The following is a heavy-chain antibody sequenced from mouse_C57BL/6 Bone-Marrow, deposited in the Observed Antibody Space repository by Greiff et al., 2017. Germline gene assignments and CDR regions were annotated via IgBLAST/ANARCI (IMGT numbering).Heavy chain of an antibody. D-gene: IGHD3-3*01. V-gene: IGHV1-81*01. CDR2: IYPRSGNT. Sequence: VQVVESGAELARPGASVKLSCKASGYTFTSYGISWVKQRTGQGLEWIGEIYPRSGNTYYNEKFKGKATLTADKSSSTAYMELRSLTSEDSAVYFCGGQGRGFAYWGQGTLVTVSA. CDR1: GYTFTSYG. CDR3: GGQGRGFAY. J-gene: IGHJ3*01.